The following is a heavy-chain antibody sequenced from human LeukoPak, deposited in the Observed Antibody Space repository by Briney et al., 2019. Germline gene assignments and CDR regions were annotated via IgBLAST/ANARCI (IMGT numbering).Heavy chain of an antibody. J-gene: IGHJ4*02. CDR1: GYTFTSYD. CDR3: SRGVATDY. V-gene: IGHV1-8*01. CDR2: MNPNSGNT. Sequence: ASVKVACKASGYTFTSYDINWVRQATGQGLEWMGWMNPNSGNTAYAQKFQGRVTMTRNTSISTAYMELSGLRSEDTAVYYCSRGVATDYWGQGTLVTVSS.